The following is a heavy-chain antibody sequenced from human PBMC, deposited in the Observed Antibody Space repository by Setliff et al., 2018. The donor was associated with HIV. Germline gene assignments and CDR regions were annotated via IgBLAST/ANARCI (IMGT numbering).Heavy chain of an antibody. J-gene: IGHJ3*02. CDR1: DDSFSTSDYW. V-gene: IGHV4-39*02. D-gene: IGHD3-3*01. CDR3: ARVREGFLPYDAFEI. Sequence: PSETLSLTCTVSDDSFSTSDYWWAWIRQPPGKGLEWLGEIHSSGNTNYSPSLKGRVTISVDTPKNQYSLNLKSVTAADTAVYYCARVREGFLPYDAFEIWGQGTMVTVS. CDR2: IHSSGNT.